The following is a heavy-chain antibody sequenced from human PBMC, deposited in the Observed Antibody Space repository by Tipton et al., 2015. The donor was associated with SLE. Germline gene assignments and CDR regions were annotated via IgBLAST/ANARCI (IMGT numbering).Heavy chain of an antibody. V-gene: IGHV4-59*01. J-gene: IGHJ4*02. CDR1: GGSISSYY. D-gene: IGHD6-19*01. CDR3: ARAAVAGLGFDY. Sequence: LRLSCTVSGGSISSYYWSWIRQPPGKGLEWIGYIYYSGSTNYNPSLKSRVTISVDTSKNQFSLKLSSVTAADTAVYYCARAAVAGLGFDYWGQGTLATVSS. CDR2: IYYSGST.